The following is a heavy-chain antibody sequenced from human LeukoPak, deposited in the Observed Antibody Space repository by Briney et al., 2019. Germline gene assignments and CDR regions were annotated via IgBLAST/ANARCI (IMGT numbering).Heavy chain of an antibody. CDR3: ARDKPSMGSDY. D-gene: IGHD3-16*01. J-gene: IGHJ4*02. Sequence: SETLSLTCAVYGGPFSGYYWSWIRQPPGKGLEWIGEINHSGSTNYNPSLKSRVTISVDTSKNQFSLKLSSVTAADTAVYYCARDKPSMGSDYWGQGTLVTVSS. V-gene: IGHV4-34*01. CDR2: INHSGST. CDR1: GGPFSGYY.